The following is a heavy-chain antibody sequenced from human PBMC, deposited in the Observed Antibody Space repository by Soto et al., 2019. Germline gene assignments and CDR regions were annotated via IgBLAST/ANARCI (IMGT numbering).Heavy chain of an antibody. CDR1: GGSISTSSYY. CDR3: ASVIYDSLYYYAMDV. Sequence: QLQLQESGPGLVKPSETLSLTCTVSGGSISTSSYYWGWIRQPPGKGLEWIGSFYYRGSTYYNPSLKSRVTISVDTSKNQFSLKLRSVTAADTAVYYCASVIYDSLYYYAMDVWGQGTTVTVSS. V-gene: IGHV4-39*01. CDR2: FYYRGST. J-gene: IGHJ6*02. D-gene: IGHD3-3*01.